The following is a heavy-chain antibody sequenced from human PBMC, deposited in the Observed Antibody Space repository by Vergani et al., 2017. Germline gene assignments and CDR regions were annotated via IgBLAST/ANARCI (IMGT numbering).Heavy chain of an antibody. V-gene: IGHV4-34*01. CDR1: GGSFSGYY. D-gene: IGHD3-10*01. J-gene: IGHJ4*02. CDR2: INHSGST. Sequence: QVQLQQWGAGLLKPSETLSLTCAVYGGSFSGYYWSWIRQPPGKGLEWIGEINHSGSTNYNPSLKSRVTISVDTSKNQFSLKLSAVTAADTAVYYCARESYGSGTEFDYWGQGTLVTVSS. CDR3: ARESYGSGTEFDY.